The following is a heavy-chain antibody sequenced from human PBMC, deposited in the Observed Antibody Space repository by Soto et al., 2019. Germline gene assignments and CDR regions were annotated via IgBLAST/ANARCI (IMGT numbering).Heavy chain of an antibody. Sequence: GGSLRLSCAASGFTFSSYSMNWVRRAPGKGLEWVSSISSSSSYIYYADSVKGRFTISRDNAKNSLYLQMNSLRAEDTAVYYCYAAATWDWFDPWGQGTLVTVS. J-gene: IGHJ5*02. V-gene: IGHV3-21*01. CDR2: ISSSSSYI. CDR1: GFTFSSYS. CDR3: YAAATWDWFDP. D-gene: IGHD2-2*01.